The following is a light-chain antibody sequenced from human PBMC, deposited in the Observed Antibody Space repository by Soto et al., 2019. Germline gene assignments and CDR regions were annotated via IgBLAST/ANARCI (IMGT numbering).Light chain of an antibody. CDR3: QQHGQWPIT. CDR1: QSVNSN. V-gene: IGKV3D-15*01. CDR2: GIS. Sequence: EIVMTQSPSTLSVSPWERSTLSFRASQSVNSNYLAWYQQKPGQAPRLLIYGISKRATDIPDRFSGSGSGTEFTLTISSLQPEDFATYYCQQHGQWPITFGQGTRLEIK. J-gene: IGKJ5*01.